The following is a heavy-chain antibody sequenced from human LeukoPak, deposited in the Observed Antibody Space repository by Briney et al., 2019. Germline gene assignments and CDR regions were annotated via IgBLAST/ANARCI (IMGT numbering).Heavy chain of an antibody. CDR3: TRNTVTVHFDY. Sequence: GGSLRLSCTSVGFSFGDYAVSWFRQAPGKGLEWVGYISSKAFGATPQYAPSVRGRFTISRDDSKSIAHLRMNSLKTEDTAVYYCTRNTVTVHFDYWGQGTPVTVSS. D-gene: IGHD4-17*01. CDR2: ISSKAFGATP. V-gene: IGHV3-49*03. CDR1: GFSFGDYA. J-gene: IGHJ4*02.